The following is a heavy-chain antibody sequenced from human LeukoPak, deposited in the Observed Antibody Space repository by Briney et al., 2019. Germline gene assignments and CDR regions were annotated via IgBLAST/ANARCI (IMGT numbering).Heavy chain of an antibody. CDR3: AKDHLRGYMDV. Sequence: PGRSLRLSCAASGFTFNDYAIHWVRQAPGKGLEWVSGISWNSGSIGYADSVKGRFTISRDNAKNSLYLQMNSLRAEDTALYYCAKDHLRGYMDVWGKGTTVTVSS. J-gene: IGHJ6*03. CDR1: GFTFNDYA. CDR2: ISWNSGSI. V-gene: IGHV3-9*01.